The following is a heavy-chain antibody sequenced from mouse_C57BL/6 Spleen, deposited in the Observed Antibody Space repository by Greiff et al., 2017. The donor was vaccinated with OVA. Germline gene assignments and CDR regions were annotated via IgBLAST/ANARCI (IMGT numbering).Heavy chain of an antibody. V-gene: IGHV5-15*01. Sequence: EVKLVESGGGLVQPGGSLKLSCAASGFTFSDYGMAWVRQAPRKGPEWVAFISNLAYSIYYADTVTGRFTISRENAKNTLYLEMSSLRSEDTAMYYCARDSNYGYFDVWGTETTVTVSS. CDR3: ARDSNYGYFDV. D-gene: IGHD2-5*01. CDR1: GFTFSDYG. CDR2: ISNLAYSI. J-gene: IGHJ1*03.